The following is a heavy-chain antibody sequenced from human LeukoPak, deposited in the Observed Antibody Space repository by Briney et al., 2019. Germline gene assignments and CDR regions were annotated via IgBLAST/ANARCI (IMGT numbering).Heavy chain of an antibody. D-gene: IGHD1-26*01. Sequence: GGSLRLSCAASGFTFSGYGMHWVRQAPGKGLEWVAVISYAGSNKYYAESVKGRFTISRDNSKNTVYLQMNSLRAEDTAVYYCAKELGDPDYWGQGTLVTVSS. CDR3: AKELGDPDY. CDR1: GFTFSGYG. CDR2: ISYAGSNK. J-gene: IGHJ4*02. V-gene: IGHV3-30*18.